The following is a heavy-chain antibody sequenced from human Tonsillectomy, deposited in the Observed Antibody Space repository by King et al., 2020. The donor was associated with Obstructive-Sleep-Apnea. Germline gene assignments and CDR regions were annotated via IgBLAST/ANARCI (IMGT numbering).Heavy chain of an antibody. CDR1: GFTFSSYG. D-gene: IGHD3-10*01. CDR3: AKCYNSGSYYNGPRG. CDR2: ISYDGNNK. V-gene: IGHV3-30*18. J-gene: IGHJ4*02. Sequence: QLVQSGGGVVQPGGSLRLSCAASGFTFSSYGMHWVRQAPGKGLEWVAVISYDGNNKYYAHSVKGRFTISRDNSKNTLYLQMNSLRAEDTAMYYCAKCYNSGSYYNGPRGWGQGTLVTVSS.